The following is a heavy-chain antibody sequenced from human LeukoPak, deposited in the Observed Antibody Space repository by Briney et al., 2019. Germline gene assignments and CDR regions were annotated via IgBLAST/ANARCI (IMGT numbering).Heavy chain of an antibody. CDR1: GFTFSTSA. CDR2: INNVGSHI. CDR3: ARDPRITIFGVVIPGWFDP. V-gene: IGHV3-21*01. J-gene: IGHJ5*02. D-gene: IGHD3-3*01. Sequence: GGSLRLSCTTSGFTFSTSAMNWVRQAPGKGLEWVSSINNVGSHIYYADSVKGRFTISRDNAKNSLYLQMNSLRAEDTAVYYCARDPRITIFGVVIPGWFDPWGQGTLVTVSS.